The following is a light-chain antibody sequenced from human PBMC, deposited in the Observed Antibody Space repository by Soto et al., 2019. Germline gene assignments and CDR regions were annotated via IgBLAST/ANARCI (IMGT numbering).Light chain of an antibody. V-gene: IGLV2-23*02. CDR3: CSYAGSSSYV. CDR1: SRDVGSYNL. J-gene: IGLJ1*01. CDR2: EVS. Sequence: QSVLTQPASVSGSPGQSITISCTGTSRDVGSYNLVSWYQQHPGKAPKLMIYEVSKRPSGVSNRFSGSKSGNTASLTISGLQAEDEADYYCCSYAGSSSYVFGTGTQLTVL.